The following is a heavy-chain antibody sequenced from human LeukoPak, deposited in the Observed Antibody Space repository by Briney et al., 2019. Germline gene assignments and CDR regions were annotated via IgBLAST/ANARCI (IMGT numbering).Heavy chain of an antibody. D-gene: IGHD3-3*01. J-gene: IGHJ4*02. CDR1: GGTFSSYA. V-gene: IGHV1-69*05. CDR2: IIPIFGTA. Sequence: GASVKVSCKASGGTFSSYAISWVRQAPGQGLEWMGGIIPIFGTANYAQKFQGRVTMTRDTSISTAYMELSRLRSDDTAVYYCAREVEFGVLNKAFDYWGQGTLVTVSS. CDR3: AREVEFGVLNKAFDY.